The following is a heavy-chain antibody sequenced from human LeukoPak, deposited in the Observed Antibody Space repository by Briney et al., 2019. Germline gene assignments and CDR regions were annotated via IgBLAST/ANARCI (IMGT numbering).Heavy chain of an antibody. CDR1: GFTFSSYA. D-gene: IGHD4/OR15-4a*01. V-gene: IGHV3-23*01. J-gene: IGHJ6*02. CDR3: AKVTPRGLWNGGENKRRYYYYGMDV. Sequence: GGSLRLSCAASGFTFSSYAMSWVRQAPGKGLEWVSAISGSGGSTYYADSVKGRFTISRDNSKNTLYLQMNRLRAEDNAVYYCAKVTPRGLWNGGENKRRYYYYGMDVWGQGTTVTVSS. CDR2: ISGSGGST.